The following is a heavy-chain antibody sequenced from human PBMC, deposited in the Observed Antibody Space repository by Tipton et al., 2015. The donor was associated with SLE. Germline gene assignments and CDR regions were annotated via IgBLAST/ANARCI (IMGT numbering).Heavy chain of an antibody. CDR3: TVMYGSGSYPFDH. CDR2: IYHSGST. V-gene: IGHV4-39*03. Sequence: TLSLTCTVSGDSIRTNDYYWGWIRQSPGKGLEWIGIIYHSGSTYYNPSLRSRVTISVETSKNQFSLKLTSVTAADTAVYYCTVMYGSGSYPFDHWGQGTLVTVSS. D-gene: IGHD3-10*01. J-gene: IGHJ5*02. CDR1: GDSIRTNDYY.